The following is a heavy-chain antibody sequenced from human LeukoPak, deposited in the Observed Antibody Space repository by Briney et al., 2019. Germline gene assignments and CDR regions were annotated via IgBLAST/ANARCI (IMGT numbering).Heavy chain of an antibody. CDR2: IYPGDSDT. CDR3: ARRLGYYDSSGYSDY. J-gene: IGHJ4*02. D-gene: IGHD3-22*01. CDR1: GYSFTSYW. Sequence: GESLKISCKGSGYSFTSYWIGWVRQMPGKGLEWMGIIYPGDSDTRYSPSFQGQVTISAYKSISTAYLQWSSLKASDTAMYYCARRLGYYDSSGYSDYWGQGTLVTVSS. V-gene: IGHV5-51*01.